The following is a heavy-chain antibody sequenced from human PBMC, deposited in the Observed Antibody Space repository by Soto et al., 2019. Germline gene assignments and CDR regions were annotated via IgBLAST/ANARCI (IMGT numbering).Heavy chain of an antibody. Sequence: GGFLRLSCAGSGVTFSNYWIHWVRQAPGQGLAWVSRVSRDGSSTTYADSVKGRFTISRDFAKNTVYLQMNSLTAEDTAVYYCARESSGYSSYFDYWGQGTLVTVSS. CDR2: VSRDGSST. CDR3: ARESSGYSSYFDY. CDR1: GVTFSNYW. V-gene: IGHV3-74*01. J-gene: IGHJ4*02. D-gene: IGHD5-12*01.